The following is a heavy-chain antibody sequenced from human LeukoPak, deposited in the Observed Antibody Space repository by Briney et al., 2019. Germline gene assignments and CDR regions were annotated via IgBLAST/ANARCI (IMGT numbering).Heavy chain of an antibody. D-gene: IGHD2-21*02. J-gene: IGHJ4*02. CDR3: VRACGGDCYLADY. CDR1: GFTFSSYS. Sequence: PGGSLRLSCAASGFTFSSYSMSWVRQAPGKGLEWVSSISSSSSYIYYADSVKGRFTISRDYAKNSPYLQMNSLRAEDTAVYYCVRACGGDCYLADYWGQGTLVTVSS. CDR2: ISSSSSYI. V-gene: IGHV3-21*01.